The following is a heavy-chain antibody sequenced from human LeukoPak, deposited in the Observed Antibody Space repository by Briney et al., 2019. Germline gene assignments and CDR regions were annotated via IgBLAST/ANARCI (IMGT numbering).Heavy chain of an antibody. CDR2: ISSSGSTL. V-gene: IGHV3-11*04. D-gene: IGHD2-2*01. J-gene: IGHJ6*03. Sequence: RGSLRLSRAASRFTLSDFYMNSIRHAPGKGLERVSYISSSGSTLYYADSVKGRFTISRDNAKNSLYLKMNSLRAEDTAVYYCARVDCSSTSCRYYYYYYYMDVWGKGTTVTVSS. CDR1: RFTLSDFY. CDR3: ARVDCSSTSCRYYYYYYYMDV.